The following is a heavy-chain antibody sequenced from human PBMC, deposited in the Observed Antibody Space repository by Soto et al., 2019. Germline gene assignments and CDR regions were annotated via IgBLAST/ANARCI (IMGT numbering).Heavy chain of an antibody. J-gene: IGHJ6*02. V-gene: IGHV3-48*03. Sequence: PGGSLRLSCAASGFTFSSYEMNWVRQAPGKGLEWVSYISSSGSTIYYADSVKGRFTISRDNAKNSLYLQMNSLRAEDTAVYYCAREQQFGELLYYYYYGMDVWGQGTTVTVS. CDR3: AREQQFGELLYYYYYGMDV. CDR1: GFTFSSYE. CDR2: ISSSGSTI. D-gene: IGHD3-10*01.